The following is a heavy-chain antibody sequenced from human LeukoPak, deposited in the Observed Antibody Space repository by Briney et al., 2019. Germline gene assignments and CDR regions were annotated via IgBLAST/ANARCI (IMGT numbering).Heavy chain of an antibody. V-gene: IGHV5-51*01. D-gene: IGHD3-10*01. CDR1: GYSFTSWW. CDR2: IYPGDSET. J-gene: IGHJ6*02. CDR3: ARSRGRLWFGELLDYYYGMDV. Sequence: GESLKISCKGSGYSFTSWWIGWVRQMPGKGLEDMGIIYPGDSETRYNPPFQGQVTISADKSISTAYLQWSSLKASDTAMYYCARSRGRLWFGELLDYYYGMDVWGQGTTVTVSS.